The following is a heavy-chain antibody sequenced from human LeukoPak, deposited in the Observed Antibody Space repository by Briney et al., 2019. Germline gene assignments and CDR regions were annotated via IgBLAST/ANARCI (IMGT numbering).Heavy chain of an antibody. Sequence: SETLSLTCTVSGGSISSGDYYWSWIRQPPGKGLEWIGEINHSENTNYNPSLKSRVTISVDTSKNQFSLKLTSVTAADTAVYYCARGERYYYDTSGYLIFDYWGQGTLVTVSS. CDR1: GGSISSGDYY. D-gene: IGHD3-22*01. V-gene: IGHV4-39*07. J-gene: IGHJ4*02. CDR3: ARGERYYYDTSGYLIFDY. CDR2: INHSENT.